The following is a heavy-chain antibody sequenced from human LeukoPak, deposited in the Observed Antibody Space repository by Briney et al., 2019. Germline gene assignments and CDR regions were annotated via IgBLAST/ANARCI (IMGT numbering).Heavy chain of an antibody. CDR2: IYYSGST. D-gene: IGHD5-18*01. V-gene: IGHV4-31*03. CDR1: GGSISSGGYY. J-gene: IGHJ4*02. Sequence: PSETLSLTCTVSGGSISSGGYYWSWIRQHPGKGLEWIGYIYYSGSTYYNPSLKSRVTISVDTSKNQFSLKLSSVTAADTAVYYCARDRYGYFAPDYWGQGTLVTVSS. CDR3: ARDRYGYFAPDY.